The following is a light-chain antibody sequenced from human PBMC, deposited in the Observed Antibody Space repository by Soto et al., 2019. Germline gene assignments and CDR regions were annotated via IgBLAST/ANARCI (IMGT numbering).Light chain of an antibody. CDR1: SSDVGHYNF. CDR2: DVT. V-gene: IGLV2-11*01. CDR3: SSFTATTTLDV. Sequence: QSALTQPHSVSGSPGQSVTISCSGTSSDVGHYNFVSWYQHHPGKAPKLLIYDVTTRPSGVPDRFSGSKSGNTASLTISGIQPQEDADYSSSSFTATTTLDVFGTGTKVTVL. J-gene: IGLJ1*01.